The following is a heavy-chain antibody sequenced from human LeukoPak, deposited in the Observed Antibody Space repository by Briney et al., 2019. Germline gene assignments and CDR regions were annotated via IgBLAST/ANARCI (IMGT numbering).Heavy chain of an antibody. V-gene: IGHV3-7*01. Sequence: GGSLRLSCAASGFSFSAYWMTWVRQAPGTGLEWVANINPAGTETYYVDPVKGRFTISRDNAKNLLYLQMNSLRAEDTAVYYCARFGYVAAVDLWSQGTLVTVSS. J-gene: IGHJ4*02. D-gene: IGHD2-15*01. CDR2: INPAGTET. CDR3: ARFGYVAAVDL. CDR1: GFSFSAYW.